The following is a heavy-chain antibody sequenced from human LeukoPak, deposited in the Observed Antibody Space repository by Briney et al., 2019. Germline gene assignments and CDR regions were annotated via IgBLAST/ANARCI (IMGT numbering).Heavy chain of an antibody. J-gene: IGHJ6*02. CDR1: GGSISSYY. CDR2: ISYSGST. D-gene: IGHD3-9*01. V-gene: IGHV4-59*01. CDR3: ARDSFLTGTDYGMDV. Sequence: PSETLSLTCTVSGGSISSYYWSWIRQPPGKGLEWIGYISYSGSTNYNPSLKSRVTISVDTSKNQFSLKLSSVTAADTAVYYCARDSFLTGTDYGMDVWGQGTTVTVSS.